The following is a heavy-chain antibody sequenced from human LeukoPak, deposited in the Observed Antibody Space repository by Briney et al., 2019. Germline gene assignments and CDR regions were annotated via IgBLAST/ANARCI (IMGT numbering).Heavy chain of an antibody. D-gene: IGHD5-18*01. Sequence: GGSLRVSCAASGFTFSSYWMHWVRQAPGKGLVWVSRINGDGTSTTYADSVKGRFTIFRDSAKNTLSLQMNSLRAEDTAVYYCARDSHGYPLDYWGQGTLVTVSS. CDR1: GFTFSSYW. J-gene: IGHJ4*02. CDR3: ARDSHGYPLDY. CDR2: INGDGTST. V-gene: IGHV3-74*01.